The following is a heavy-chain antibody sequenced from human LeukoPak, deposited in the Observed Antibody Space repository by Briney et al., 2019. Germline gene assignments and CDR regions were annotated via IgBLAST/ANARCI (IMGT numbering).Heavy chain of an antibody. CDR1: GGSISSYY. D-gene: IGHD5-24*01. J-gene: IGHJ2*01. V-gene: IGHV4-59*01. CDR3: ASTAVEMATILDWYFDL. Sequence: PSETLSLTCTVSGGSISSYYWSWIRQPPGKGLEWIGCIYYSGSTNYNPSLKSRVTISVDTSKNQFSLKLSSVTAADTAVYYCASTAVEMATILDWYFDLWGRGTLVTVSS. CDR2: IYYSGST.